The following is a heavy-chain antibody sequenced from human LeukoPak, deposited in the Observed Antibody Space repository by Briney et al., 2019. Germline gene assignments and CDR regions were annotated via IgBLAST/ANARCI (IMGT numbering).Heavy chain of an antibody. CDR2: IYYSGSS. D-gene: IGHD5-18*01. CDR3: ARGYLRGYFDY. Sequence: PSETLSLTCTVSGGSISSYFWNWIRQPPGKGLEWIGYIYYSGSSNYNPSLKSRVAISIDPSKNQFSLKLSSVTAADTAVYYCARGYLRGYFDYWGQGTLVTVSS. CDR1: GGSISSYF. J-gene: IGHJ4*02. V-gene: IGHV4-59*01.